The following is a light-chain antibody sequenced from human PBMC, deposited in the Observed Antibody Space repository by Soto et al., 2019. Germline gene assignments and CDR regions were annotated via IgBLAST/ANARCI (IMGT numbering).Light chain of an antibody. CDR3: KQSRSFPRT. CDR2: DAS. Sequence: IQMTQSPSSLSASVGDRVTISCRASQSISSWLAWYQQKPGKAPKLLIYDASSLESGVPSRFSGGGSGTDFSLTISSLQPEDFATYYCKQSRSFPRTFGGGTKVDIK. CDR1: QSISSW. J-gene: IGKJ4*01. V-gene: IGKV1-5*01.